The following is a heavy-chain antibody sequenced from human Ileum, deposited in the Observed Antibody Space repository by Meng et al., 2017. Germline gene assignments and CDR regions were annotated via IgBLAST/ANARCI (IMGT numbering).Heavy chain of an antibody. D-gene: IGHD6-19*01. CDR2: IIPIFGTA. J-gene: IGHJ3*02. CDR3: ASLHVIAVAGLGGNAFDI. Sequence: SVKVSCKASGGTFSSYAISWVRQAPGQGLEWMGGIIPIFGTANYAQKFQGRVTITADKSTSTAYMELSSLRSEDTAVYYCASLHVIAVAGLGGNAFDIWGQGTMVTVSS. V-gene: IGHV1-69*06. CDR1: GGTFSSYA.